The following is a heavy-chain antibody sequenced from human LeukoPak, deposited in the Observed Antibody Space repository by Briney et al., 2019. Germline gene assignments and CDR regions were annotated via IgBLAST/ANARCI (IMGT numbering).Heavy chain of an antibody. J-gene: IGHJ4*02. CDR2: INPNSGGT. D-gene: IGHD2-21*02. Sequence: ASVKVSCKASGYTFTGYYMHWVRQAPGQGLEWMGWINPNSGGTNYAQKFQGRVTMTRDTSISTAYMELSRLRSDDTAVYYCARDNVWLCGGDCHPKDYWGQGTLVTVSS. CDR1: GYTFTGYY. CDR3: ARDNVWLCGGDCHPKDY. V-gene: IGHV1-2*02.